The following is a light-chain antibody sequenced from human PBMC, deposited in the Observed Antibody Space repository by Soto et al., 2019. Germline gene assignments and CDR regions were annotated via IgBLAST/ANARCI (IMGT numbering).Light chain of an antibody. V-gene: IGKV3-20*01. CDR1: QSLSSGY. CDR2: AAS. Sequence: EIVLTQSPGTLSLSPGERATLSCRASQSLSSGYLAWYQQKPGQAPRLLIYAASSRATGIPARFSGSGSGTEFTLTISSLQSEDFAVYYCQQYDSWPRTFGQGTKVDIK. J-gene: IGKJ1*01. CDR3: QQYDSWPRT.